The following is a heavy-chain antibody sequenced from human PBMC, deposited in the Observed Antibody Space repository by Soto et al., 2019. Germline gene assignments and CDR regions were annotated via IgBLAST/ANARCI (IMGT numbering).Heavy chain of an antibody. CDR2: IDPSGGST. D-gene: IGHD2-15*01. V-gene: IGHV1-46*01. J-gene: IGHJ4*02. Sequence: QVQLVQSGAEVKKPGASVKVSCRSSGYTFTSYYVHWVRQAPGHGLEWMGIIDPSGGSTSYPEKFQGRGTMTRDTSTSTVYMELSSLRSDDTAVYYCARARGVYCSGGSCYLDYWGQGTLVTVSS. CDR1: GYTFTSYY. CDR3: ARARGVYCSGGSCYLDY.